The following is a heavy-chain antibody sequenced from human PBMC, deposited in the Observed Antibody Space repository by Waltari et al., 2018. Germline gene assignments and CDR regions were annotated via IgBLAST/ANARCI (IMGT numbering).Heavy chain of an antibody. D-gene: IGHD1-26*01. Sequence: QVQLVQSGAEVKKPGASVKVSCKASGYTFTGYYMHWVRQAPGQGLEWMGWINPNSGDTNYAQKFQGRVTMTRDTSISTAYMELSRLRSDDTAVYYCARGGSGSYLLAAFDIWGQGTMVTVSS. CDR3: ARGGSGSYLLAAFDI. V-gene: IGHV1-2*02. CDR2: INPNSGDT. CDR1: GYTFTGYY. J-gene: IGHJ3*02.